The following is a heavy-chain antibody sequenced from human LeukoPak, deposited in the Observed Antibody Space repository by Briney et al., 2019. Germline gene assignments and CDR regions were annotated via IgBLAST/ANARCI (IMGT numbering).Heavy chain of an antibody. J-gene: IGHJ5*02. CDR2: ISTSSSYI. D-gene: IGHD3-9*01. Sequence: GGSLRLSCAASGFTFSSYTMNWVRQAPGKGLEWVSSISTSSSYIYYADSVKGRFTISRDNAKNSLYLQMNSLRAEDTAVYYCARGDDFDWLPSSWGQGTLVTVSS. V-gene: IGHV3-21*01. CDR3: ARGDDFDWLPSS. CDR1: GFTFSSYT.